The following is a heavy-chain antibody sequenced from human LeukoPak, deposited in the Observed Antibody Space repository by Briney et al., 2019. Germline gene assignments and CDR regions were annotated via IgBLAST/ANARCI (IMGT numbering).Heavy chain of an antibody. J-gene: IGHJ4*02. CDR3: AKDGGLWVSAHWGDS. Sequence: GGSLRLSCTASGFTFSSYTMTWVRQAPGKGLKWVSTITTGGGNTYYADSVKGRFTVSRDDSKNTLYLQMNSLRAEDTAVYYCAKDGGLWVSAHWGDSWGRGTLVTVSS. D-gene: IGHD7-27*01. V-gene: IGHV3-23*01. CDR1: GFTFSSYT. CDR2: ITTGGGNT.